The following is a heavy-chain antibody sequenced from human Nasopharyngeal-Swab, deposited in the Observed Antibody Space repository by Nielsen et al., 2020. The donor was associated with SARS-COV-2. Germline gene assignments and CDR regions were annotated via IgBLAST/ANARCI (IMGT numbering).Heavy chain of an antibody. CDR3: ARVEGWSGIDV. Sequence: VRQAPGKGLEWVALISYDGSKRYFADSMKGRLSISRDKIKNMLYLQMDSLRADDTAVYYCARVEGWSGIDVWGQGTTVTVSS. J-gene: IGHJ6*02. V-gene: IGHV3-30*03. CDR2: ISYDGSKR.